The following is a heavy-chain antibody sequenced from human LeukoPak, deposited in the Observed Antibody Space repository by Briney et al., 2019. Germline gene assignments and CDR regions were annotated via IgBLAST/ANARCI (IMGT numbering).Heavy chain of an antibody. V-gene: IGHV1-69*01. D-gene: IGHD3-3*01. CDR2: IIPIFGKA. J-gene: IGHJ5*02. CDR1: GGTFNSYA. Sequence: GSSVKVSCKASGGTFNSYAISWVRQAPGQGLEWMGGIIPIFGKANYAQKFQGRVTITADESTSTAYMELSSLRSEDTAVYYCARVKEGSITIFGVVTNPNWFDPWGQGTLVTVSS. CDR3: ARVKEGSITIFGVVTNPNWFDP.